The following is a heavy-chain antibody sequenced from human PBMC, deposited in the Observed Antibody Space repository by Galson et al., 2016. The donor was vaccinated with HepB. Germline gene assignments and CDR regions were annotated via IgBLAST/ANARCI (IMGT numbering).Heavy chain of an antibody. D-gene: IGHD3/OR15-3a*01. J-gene: IGHJ5*01. V-gene: IGHV2-5*02. CDR1: GFSFSSSGVG. CDR2: LYWDDDK. CDR3: AHMGYTKVFGLVTNSGWFDS. Sequence: PALVKPPQTLTLTCTFSGFSFSSSGVGVGWIRQPPGKALEWLALLYWDDDKRIRPSLKNRLTITKDTTRNGAVLTLTNMDPMDTATYYCAHMGYTKVFGLVTNSGWFDSWGQGTLVTVSA.